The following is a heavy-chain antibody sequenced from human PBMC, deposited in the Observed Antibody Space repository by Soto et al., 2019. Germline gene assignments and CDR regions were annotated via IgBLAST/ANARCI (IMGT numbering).Heavy chain of an antibody. CDR3: ARVRIVVVVAASEDYFDY. Sequence: SETLSLTCTVSGGSISSYYWSWIRQPPGKGLEWIGYIYYSGSTNYNPSLKSRVTISVDTSKNQFSLKLSSVTAADTAVYYCARVRIVVVVAASEDYFDYWGQGTLVTVSS. D-gene: IGHD2-15*01. V-gene: IGHV4-59*12. CDR1: GGSISSYY. J-gene: IGHJ4*02. CDR2: IYYSGST.